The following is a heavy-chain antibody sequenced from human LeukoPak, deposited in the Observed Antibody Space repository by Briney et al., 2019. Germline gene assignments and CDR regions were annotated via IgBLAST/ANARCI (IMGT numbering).Heavy chain of an antibody. CDR3: ARDGIDY. V-gene: IGHV3-7*04. CDR2: IKPEGKEK. Sequence: PGGSLRLSCAASGFTFSSYWMSWVRQAPGKGLEWVANIKPEGKEKFYVDSVKGRFTISRDNANNPVFLQMNSLTAEDTAVYYCARDGIDYWGQGTLVAVSS. J-gene: IGHJ4*02. CDR1: GFTFSSYW. D-gene: IGHD1-26*01.